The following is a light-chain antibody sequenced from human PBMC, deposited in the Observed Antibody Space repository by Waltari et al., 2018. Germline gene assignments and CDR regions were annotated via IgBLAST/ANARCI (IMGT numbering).Light chain of an antibody. CDR1: QSLVHSDGKTY. CDR2: NLS. J-gene: IGKJ5*01. Sequence: VLTQXPPSLPVTXXXXAXISCRPXQSLVHSDGKTYLNWFQQRPGQSPRRLIFNLSNRDSGVPDRFSGSGSGTDFTLKISRVEAEDVGFYYCMQGTNWPLTFGQGTRLEIK. CDR3: MQGTNWPLT. V-gene: IGKV2-30*02.